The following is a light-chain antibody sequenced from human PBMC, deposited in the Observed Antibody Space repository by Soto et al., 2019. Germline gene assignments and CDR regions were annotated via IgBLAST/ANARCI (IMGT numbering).Light chain of an antibody. Sequence: QSVLTQPASVSGSPGQSITISCTGTSSDVGDYNFVSWYQQHPGKAPKLMIYEVTNRPSGVSNRFSGSKSGNTASLTISGLQAEDEAGYYCSSYTSTSTVVFGGGTKLTVL. CDR1: SSDVGDYNF. CDR2: EVT. J-gene: IGLJ2*01. CDR3: SSYTSTSTVV. V-gene: IGLV2-14*01.